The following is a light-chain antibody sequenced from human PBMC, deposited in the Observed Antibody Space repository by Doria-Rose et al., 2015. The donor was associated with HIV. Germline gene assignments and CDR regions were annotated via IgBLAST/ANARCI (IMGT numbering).Light chain of an antibody. CDR1: QSIGNW. Sequence: RVTITCRASQSIGNWLAWYQQKPGKAPKLLISQASTLENGVPSRFSATGSGTEFTLTIYSLQPDDFATYYCQQYNDYLSFGGGTKVEI. V-gene: IGKV1-5*03. CDR3: QQYNDYLS. CDR2: QAS. J-gene: IGKJ4*01.